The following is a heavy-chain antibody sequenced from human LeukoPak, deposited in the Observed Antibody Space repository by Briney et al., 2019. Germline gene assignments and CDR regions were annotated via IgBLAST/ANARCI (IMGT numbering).Heavy chain of an antibody. CDR3: ARDLHTAGLFDY. D-gene: IGHD6-13*01. J-gene: IGHJ4*02. CDR2: INPNSGGT. CDR1: GYTFTGYY. Sequence: ASVKVSCKASGYTFTGYYMHWVRQAPGQGLEWMGWINPNSGGTNYAQKFQGRVTMTRDTSISTAYMELSRLRSDDTAVYYCARDLHTAGLFDYWGQGTLVTVSS. V-gene: IGHV1-2*02.